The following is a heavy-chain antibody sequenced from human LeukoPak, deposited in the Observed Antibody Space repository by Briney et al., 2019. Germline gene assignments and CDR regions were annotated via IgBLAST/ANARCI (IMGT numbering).Heavy chain of an antibody. J-gene: IGHJ4*02. Sequence: ASVKLSCKFSAYTLTELSMHWVRHAPGKGNEWMGGFAPEDGETIYAQKFQGRVTMTEDTSTDTAYMELSSLRSEDTAVYYCATGRGPMRYGDQSEFDYWGQGTLVTVSS. CDR3: ATGRGPMRYGDQSEFDY. V-gene: IGHV1-24*01. CDR2: FAPEDGET. CDR1: AYTLTELS. D-gene: IGHD4-17*01.